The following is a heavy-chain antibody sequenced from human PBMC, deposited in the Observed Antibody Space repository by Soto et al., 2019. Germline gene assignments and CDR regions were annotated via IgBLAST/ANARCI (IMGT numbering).Heavy chain of an antibody. V-gene: IGHV3-7*05. Sequence: EVQLVESGGGLVQPGGCLRLSCAASGFTFVNYWMSWVRQAPGKGLEWVANIKQDGSEKNYVDSVKGRFTISRDNAKNSLYLQINSLRAEDTAVYYCARDPIHNYGSGSYYKYWGQGTLVTVSS. CDR3: ARDPIHNYGSGSYYKY. D-gene: IGHD3-10*01. J-gene: IGHJ4*02. CDR2: IKQDGSEK. CDR1: GFTFVNYW.